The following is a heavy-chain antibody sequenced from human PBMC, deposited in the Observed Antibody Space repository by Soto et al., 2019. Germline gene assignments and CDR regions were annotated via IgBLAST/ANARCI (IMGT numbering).Heavy chain of an antibody. CDR1: GYTFTSYA. CDR3: ARGYSSSSPMNV. V-gene: IGHV1-3*01. Sequence: ASVKVSCKASGYTFTSYAMHWVRQAPGQRLEWMGWTNAGNGNTKYSQKFQGRVTITRDTSASTAYMELSSLRSEDTAVYYCARGYSSSSPMNVWGQGTPVTVSS. J-gene: IGHJ4*02. CDR2: TNAGNGNT. D-gene: IGHD6-13*01.